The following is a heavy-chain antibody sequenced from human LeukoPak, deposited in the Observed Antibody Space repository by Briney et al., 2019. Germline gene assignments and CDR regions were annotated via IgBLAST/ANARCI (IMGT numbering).Heavy chain of an antibody. CDR2: INHSGST. CDR3: ARPRYGSGSLDS. V-gene: IGHV4-34*01. CDR1: GESFSGHY. J-gene: IGHJ4*02. Sequence: PSETLSLTCAVYGESFSGHYWTWIRRPPGKGLEWIGEINHSGSTTSNPSLNNRVTISVDTSKNHFSLKLTSVTAADTAVYYCARPRYGSGSLDSWGQGTLVTVSS. D-gene: IGHD3-10*01.